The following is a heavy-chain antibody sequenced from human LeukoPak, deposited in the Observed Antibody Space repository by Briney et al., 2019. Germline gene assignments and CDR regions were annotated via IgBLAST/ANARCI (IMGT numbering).Heavy chain of an antibody. CDR2: ISGSDTST. CDR3: AKDDDWGRYKH. CDR1: GLTFSSYG. D-gene: IGHD3-16*01. Sequence: SGGSLRLSCAASGLTFSSYGMSWVRQAPGKGLEWVSTISGSDTSTYYADSVKGRFTISRDNFKNTLSLQVNSLRAEDTAMYYCAKDDDWGRYKHWGQGTLVTVSS. V-gene: IGHV3-23*01. J-gene: IGHJ1*01.